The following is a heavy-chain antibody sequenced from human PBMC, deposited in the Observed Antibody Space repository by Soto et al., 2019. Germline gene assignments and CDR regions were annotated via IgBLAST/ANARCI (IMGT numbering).Heavy chain of an antibody. CDR3: ARDVAGDDYFDY. V-gene: IGHV1-2*02. CDR1: GYIFTAYY. J-gene: IGHJ4*02. D-gene: IGHD6-19*01. Sequence: ASVKVSCKASGYIFTAYYMHWVRQAPGQGPEWMGWINPDSGGASYAPKFQGRVTMTRDTSSSTVYMELRRLRSDDTALYYCARDVAGDDYFDYWGQGTLVTVSS. CDR2: INPDSGGA.